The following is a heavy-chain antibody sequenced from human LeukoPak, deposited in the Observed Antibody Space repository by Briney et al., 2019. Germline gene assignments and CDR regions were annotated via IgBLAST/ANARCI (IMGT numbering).Heavy chain of an antibody. Sequence: GGSLRLSCVASGFNFVDFGMHWVRQVPGKGLEWVAGLTWNGGTKNYADFVRGRFSIYRDNAKKSLYLQMYSLEPEDTALYFCAKDPVVSRLVDTAMVAVGYFDYWGQRTLVTVSS. V-gene: IGHV3-20*04. D-gene: IGHD5-18*01. CDR3: AKDPVVSRLVDTAMVAVGYFDY. J-gene: IGHJ4*02. CDR2: LTWNGGTK. CDR1: GFNFVDFG.